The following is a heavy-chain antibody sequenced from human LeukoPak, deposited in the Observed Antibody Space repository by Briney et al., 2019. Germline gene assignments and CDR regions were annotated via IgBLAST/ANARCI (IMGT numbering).Heavy chain of an antibody. D-gene: IGHD4-17*01. CDR2: ISGSGGRT. V-gene: IGHV3-23*01. CDR1: GFTFTTYA. CDR3: AKDRYGEDPEYFQH. Sequence: GGSLRLSCAASGFTFTTYAMSWVRQAPGKGPEWASGISGSGGRTFNADSVKGRFTISRDNSKNTLYLQMNTLRAEDTAVYYCAKDRYGEDPEYFQHWGQGTLVTVSS. J-gene: IGHJ1*01.